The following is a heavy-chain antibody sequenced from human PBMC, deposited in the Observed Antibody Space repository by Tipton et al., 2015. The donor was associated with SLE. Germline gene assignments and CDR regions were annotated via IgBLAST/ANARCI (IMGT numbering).Heavy chain of an antibody. D-gene: IGHD2-2*01. CDR1: GFTFSSYA. CDR2: ISSSSSYI. CDR3: AKDKAGGYCSSTSCFDAFDI. J-gene: IGHJ3*02. Sequence: SLRLSCAASGFTFSSYAMSWVRQAPGKGLEWVSSISSSSSYIYYADSVKGRFTISRDNAKNSLYLQMNSLRAEDTAVYYCAKDKAGGYCSSTSCFDAFDIWGQGTMVTVSS. V-gene: IGHV3-21*01.